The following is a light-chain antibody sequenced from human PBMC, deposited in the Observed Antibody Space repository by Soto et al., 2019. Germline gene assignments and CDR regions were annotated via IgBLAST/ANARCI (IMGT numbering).Light chain of an antibody. CDR3: QQNNNYWT. Sequence: DIQMTQSPSTLSASVGDRVTITCRASQSISYWLAWYQQKPGKAPNLLIYKASSLESGVTSRFSGSGSGTDFTLNISSLQPDDFATYYDQQNNNYWTFGQGTKVEIK. J-gene: IGKJ1*01. CDR1: QSISYW. CDR2: KAS. V-gene: IGKV1-5*03.